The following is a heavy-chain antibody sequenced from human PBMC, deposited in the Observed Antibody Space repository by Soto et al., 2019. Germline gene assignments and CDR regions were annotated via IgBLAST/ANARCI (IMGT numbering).Heavy chain of an antibody. CDR3: ARDEGYCSGASGADFDY. Sequence: QVQLVQSGAEVKKPGSSVKVSCKASGGTLSSHTFSWVRQAPGQGLEWMGRIIPNLGITNYAQKFQGRITIIVDKSTSTACVELRSLRSEDTAVYYCARDEGYCSGASGADFDYWGQGALGTGSA. V-gene: IGHV1-69*08. D-gene: IGHD2-15*01. J-gene: IGHJ4*02. CDR1: GGTLSSHT. CDR2: IIPNLGIT.